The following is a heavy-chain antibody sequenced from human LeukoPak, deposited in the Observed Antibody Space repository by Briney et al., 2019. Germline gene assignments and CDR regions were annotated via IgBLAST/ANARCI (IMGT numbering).Heavy chain of an antibody. D-gene: IGHD2-15*01. CDR2: ISAYNGNT. V-gene: IGHV1-18*01. CDR3: ARDGYCSGGSCYSVDY. CDR1: GYTLTSYG. Sequence: ASVKVSRKASGYTLTSYGISWVRQAPGQGLEWMGWISAYNGNTNYAQKLQGRVTMTTDTSTSTAYMELRSLRSDDTAVYYCARDGYCSGGSCYSVDYWGQGTLVTVSS. J-gene: IGHJ4*02.